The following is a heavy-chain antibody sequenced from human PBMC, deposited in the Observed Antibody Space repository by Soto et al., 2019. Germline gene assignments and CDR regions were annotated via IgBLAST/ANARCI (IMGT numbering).Heavy chain of an antibody. Sequence: GGSLRLSCAASGFTFSSYAMHWVRQAPGKGLEWVAVISYDGSNKYYADSVKGRFTISRDNSKSTLYLQMNSLRAEDTAVYYCARQGDSSSSLDYYYGMDVWGQGPTVTVSS. CDR2: ISYDGSNK. D-gene: IGHD6-6*01. CDR3: ARQGDSSSSLDYYYGMDV. CDR1: GFTFSSYA. J-gene: IGHJ6*02. V-gene: IGHV3-30-3*01.